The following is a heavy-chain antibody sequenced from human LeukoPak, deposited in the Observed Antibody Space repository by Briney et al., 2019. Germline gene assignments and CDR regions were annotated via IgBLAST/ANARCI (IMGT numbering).Heavy chain of an antibody. Sequence: SETLSLTCTVSGGSISSYYWSWIRQPPGKGLEWIGYIYYSGSTNYNPSLKSRVTISVDTSKNQFSLRLSSVTAADTAVYYCAREPRSGRTGFAYWGQGTLVTVSS. CDR3: AREPRSGRTGFAY. D-gene: IGHD2-8*02. J-gene: IGHJ4*02. CDR2: IYYSGST. V-gene: IGHV4-59*01. CDR1: GGSISSYY.